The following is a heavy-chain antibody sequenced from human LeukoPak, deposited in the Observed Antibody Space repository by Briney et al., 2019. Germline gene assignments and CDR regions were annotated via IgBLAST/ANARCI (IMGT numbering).Heavy chain of an antibody. CDR1: GYSFTSYW. CDR3: ARLGGGYSYGYWGYYFDY. J-gene: IGHJ4*02. Sequence: GESLKISCKGSGYSFTSYWIGWVRQMPGKGLECMGIIYPGDSDTRYSPSFQGQVTISVDKSINTAYLQWSSLKASDTAMYYCARLGGGYSYGYWGYYFDYWGQGTLVTVSS. CDR2: IYPGDSDT. V-gene: IGHV5-51*01. D-gene: IGHD5-18*01.